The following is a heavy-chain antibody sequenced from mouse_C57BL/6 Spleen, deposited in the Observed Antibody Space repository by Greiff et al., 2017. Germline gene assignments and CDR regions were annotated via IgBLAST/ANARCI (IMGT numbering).Heavy chain of an antibody. J-gene: IGHJ4*01. V-gene: IGHV1-22*01. Sequence: VQLKESGPELVKPGASVKMSCKASGYTFTDYNMHWVKQSHGKSLEWIGDINPNNGGTSYNQKFKGKATLTVNKSYSTAYMELRSLTAEDSAVYYCARSIVARYYAMDYWGQGTSVTVSS. CDR1: GYTFTDYN. CDR2: INPNNGGT. CDR3: ARSIVARYYAMDY. D-gene: IGHD1-1*01.